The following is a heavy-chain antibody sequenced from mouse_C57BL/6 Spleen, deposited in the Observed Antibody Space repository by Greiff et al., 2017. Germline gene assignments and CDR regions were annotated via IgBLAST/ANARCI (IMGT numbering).Heavy chain of an antibody. CDR1: GYTFTSYW. V-gene: IGHV1-64*01. CDR2: IHPNSGST. CDR3: AVGGIDDYGGRVWYFDV. J-gene: IGHJ1*03. Sequence: QVQLQQPGAELVKPGASVKLSCKASGYTFTSYWMHWVKQRPGQGLEWIGMIHPNSGSTNYNEKFKSKATLTVDKSSSTAYMQLSSLTSEDSAVYDCAVGGIDDYGGRVWYFDVWGTGTTVTVSS. D-gene: IGHD2-4*01.